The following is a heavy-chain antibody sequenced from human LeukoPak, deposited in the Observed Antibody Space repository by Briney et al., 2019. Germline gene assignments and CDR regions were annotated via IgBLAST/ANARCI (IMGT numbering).Heavy chain of an antibody. CDR3: ARAGSGWPMGFDY. CDR2: IVPILGIA. Sequence: SVKVSCKASGGTFSSYAISWVRHAPGQGLEWMGRIVPILGIANYAQKFQGRVTITADKSTSTAYMELSSLRSEDTAVYYCARAGSGWPMGFDYWGQGTLVTVSS. CDR1: GGTFSSYA. J-gene: IGHJ4*02. V-gene: IGHV1-69*04. D-gene: IGHD6-19*01.